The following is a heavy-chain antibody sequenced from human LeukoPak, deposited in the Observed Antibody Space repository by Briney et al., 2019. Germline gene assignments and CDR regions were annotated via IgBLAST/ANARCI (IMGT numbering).Heavy chain of an antibody. V-gene: IGHV4-39*07. D-gene: IGHD3-10*01. CDR1: GGSISSSSYY. Sequence: PSETLSLTCTVSGGSISSSSYYWGWIRQPPGKGLEWIGSIYYSGSTYYNPSLKSRVTISVDTSKNQFSLKLSSVTAADTAVYYCARNQDLLLWFGYFDYWGQGTLVTVSS. CDR2: IYYSGST. CDR3: ARNQDLLLWFGYFDY. J-gene: IGHJ4*02.